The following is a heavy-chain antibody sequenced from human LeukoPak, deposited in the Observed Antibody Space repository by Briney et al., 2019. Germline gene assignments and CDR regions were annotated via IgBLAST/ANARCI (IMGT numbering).Heavy chain of an antibody. D-gene: IGHD6-6*01. V-gene: IGHV3-20*01. CDR1: GFTFDDYG. CDR2: ISWNGGKT. J-gene: IGHJ4*02. Sequence: GGSLRLSCAASGFTFDDYGMNWVRQAPGKGLEWVSGISWNGGKTGYADSVKGRFTISRDNAKNSLYLQMNSLRAEDTALYHCARDTGGQLANFDYWGQGTLVTVSS. CDR3: ARDTGGQLANFDY.